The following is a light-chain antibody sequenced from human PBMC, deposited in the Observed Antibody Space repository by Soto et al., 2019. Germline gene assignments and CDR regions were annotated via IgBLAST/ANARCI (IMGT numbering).Light chain of an antibody. Sequence: EIVLTQSPGTLSLSPGERATLSCRASQSVSSSYLAWYQQKPGQSPRLLIFGASSRATGTPDRFSGSGSGTDFTLTISRLEPEDFAVYYCQQYDTSPRTFGQETTVEI. V-gene: IGKV3-20*01. CDR3: QQYDTSPRT. CDR2: GAS. CDR1: QSVSSSY. J-gene: IGKJ1*01.